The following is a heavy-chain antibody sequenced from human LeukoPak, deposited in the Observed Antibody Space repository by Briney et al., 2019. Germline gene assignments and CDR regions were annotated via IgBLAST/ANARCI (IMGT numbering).Heavy chain of an antibody. CDR1: GFTFSSYG. CDR3: AKRSGSYLTKSYYFDY. D-gene: IGHD1-26*01. CDR2: ISGSGGST. J-gene: IGHJ4*02. Sequence: GGSLRLSCAASGFTFSSYGMSWVRQAPGKGLEWVSAISGSGGSTYYADSVKGRFTISRDNSKNTLYLQMNSLRAEDTAVYYCAKRSGSYLTKSYYFDYWGQGTLVTVSS. V-gene: IGHV3-23*01.